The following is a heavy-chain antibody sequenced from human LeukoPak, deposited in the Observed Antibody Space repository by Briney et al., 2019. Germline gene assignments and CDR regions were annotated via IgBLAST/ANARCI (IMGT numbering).Heavy chain of an antibody. V-gene: IGHV1-18*01. CDR3: ATDSPAAPSEVDAFDI. CDR2: ISAYNGNT. CDR1: GYTFTSYG. Sequence: ASVKVSCKASGYTFTSYGISWVRQAPGQGLEWMGWISAYNGNTNYAQKFQGRVTITEDTSTDTAYMELSSLRSEDAAVYYCATDSPAAPSEVDAFDIWGQGTMVTVSS. D-gene: IGHD6-13*01. J-gene: IGHJ3*02.